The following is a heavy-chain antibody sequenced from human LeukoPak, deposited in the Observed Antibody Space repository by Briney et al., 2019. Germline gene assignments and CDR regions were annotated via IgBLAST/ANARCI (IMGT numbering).Heavy chain of an antibody. CDR1: GDSISSSSYY. D-gene: IGHD2-2*03. J-gene: IGHJ5*02. CDR2: IYYSGST. Sequence: PSETLSLTCTVSGDSISSSSYYWGWIRQPPGKGLEWIGSIYYSGSTYYNPSLKSRVTISVDTSKNQFSLKLSSVTAADTAVYYCARRGYCGSTSCYPFDPWGQGTLVTVSS. V-gene: IGHV4-39*01. CDR3: ARRGYCGSTSCYPFDP.